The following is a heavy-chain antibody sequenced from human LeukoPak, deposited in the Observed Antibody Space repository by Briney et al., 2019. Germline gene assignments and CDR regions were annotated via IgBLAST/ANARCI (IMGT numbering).Heavy chain of an antibody. CDR2: IIPIFGTA. D-gene: IGHD3-3*01. J-gene: IGHJ3*02. CDR1: EGTFSSYA. CDR3: SITLLEWFTFDI. V-gene: IGHV1-69*05. Sequence: GASVKVSCKASEGTFSSYAIHWVRQAPGQGLEWMGGIIPIFGTANYAQKFQGRVTITTDESTSTAYMELSSLRSEDTAVYYCSITLLEWFTFDIWGQGTMVTVSS.